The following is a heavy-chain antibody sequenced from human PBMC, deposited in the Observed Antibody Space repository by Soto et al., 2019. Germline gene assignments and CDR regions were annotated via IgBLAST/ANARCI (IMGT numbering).Heavy chain of an antibody. D-gene: IGHD2-15*01. Sequence: PSETLSLTCTVSGGSINNNGYFWSWIRQPPGSGLEWIGHIYNSGSTHYNPSLKSRLTMSVDTSKNQFSLKLSSVTAADTAVYYCARRYGGTFDYWGQGTLVTVSS. CDR3: ARRYGGTFDY. V-gene: IGHV4-30-4*01. J-gene: IGHJ4*02. CDR2: IYNSGST. CDR1: GGSINNNGYF.